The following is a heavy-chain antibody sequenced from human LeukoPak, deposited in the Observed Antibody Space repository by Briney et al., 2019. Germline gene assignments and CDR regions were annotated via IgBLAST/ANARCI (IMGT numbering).Heavy chain of an antibody. CDR2: ISGSGGST. CDR1: GFAFSSYA. Sequence: PGGTLRLSCAASGFAFSSYAMSWVRQAPGKGLEWVSAISGSGGSTYYADSVKGRFTISRDNSKNTLYLQMNSLRAEDTAVYYCAKETGGSYSSCDYWGQGTLVTVSS. J-gene: IGHJ4*02. D-gene: IGHD1-26*01. CDR3: AKETGGSYSSCDY. V-gene: IGHV3-23*01.